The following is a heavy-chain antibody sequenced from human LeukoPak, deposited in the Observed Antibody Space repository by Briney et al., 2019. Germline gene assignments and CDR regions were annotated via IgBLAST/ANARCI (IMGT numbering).Heavy chain of an antibody. Sequence: GGSLRLSCAASGFTFSTYWMHWVRHVPGKGLVWVSRVNSDGSNTRHADSVKGRFTISRDNAKDTLFLHMSSLRVEDTAVYYCVRDYGGYWGQGILVTVSS. CDR3: VRDYGGY. D-gene: IGHD4-23*01. CDR1: GFTFSTYW. J-gene: IGHJ4*02. V-gene: IGHV3-74*01. CDR2: VNSDGSNT.